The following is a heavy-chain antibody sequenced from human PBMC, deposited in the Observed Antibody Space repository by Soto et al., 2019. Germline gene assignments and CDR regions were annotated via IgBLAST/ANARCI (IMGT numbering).Heavy chain of an antibody. D-gene: IGHD3-22*01. CDR2: IIPIFGTA. Sequence: ASVKVSCKASGGTFSSYAISWVRQAPGQGLEWMGGIIPIFGTANYAQKFQGRVTITADESTSTAYMELSSLRSEDTAVYYCARYDYDSSGSQRAVDYWGQGTLVTVSS. CDR1: GGTFSSYA. J-gene: IGHJ4*02. CDR3: ARYDYDSSGSQRAVDY. V-gene: IGHV1-69*13.